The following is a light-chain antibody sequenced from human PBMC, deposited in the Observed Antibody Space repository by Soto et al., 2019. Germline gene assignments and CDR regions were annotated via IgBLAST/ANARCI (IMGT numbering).Light chain of an antibody. V-gene: IGKV3-15*01. J-gene: IGKJ1*01. CDR1: QSVISTY. CDR3: LQYNDWPPWT. Sequence: EIVLTQSPATLSLSPGERATLSCRASQSVISTYLAWYQQKPGQAPRLLIYGASTRATGVPARFSGSGSGTEFTLTISSLQSEDFAVYYCLQYNDWPPWTFGQGTKVDIK. CDR2: GAS.